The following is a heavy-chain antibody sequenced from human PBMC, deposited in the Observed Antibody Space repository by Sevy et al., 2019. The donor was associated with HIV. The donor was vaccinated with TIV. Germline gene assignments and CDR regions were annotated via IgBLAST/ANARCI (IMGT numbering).Heavy chain of an antibody. Sequence: ASVKVSCKASGGRLSNYGMNWVRQAPGQGLEWTGGIIPRVGLANYAQKLQGRVTISADESTNTMYIEVRSLTFEDTGVYYCASVRPCGGDCYFFDSWCQGTLVTVSS. J-gene: IGHJ4*02. CDR3: ASVRPCGGDCYFFDS. D-gene: IGHD2-21*02. CDR2: IIPRVGLA. CDR1: GGRLSNYG. V-gene: IGHV1-69*10.